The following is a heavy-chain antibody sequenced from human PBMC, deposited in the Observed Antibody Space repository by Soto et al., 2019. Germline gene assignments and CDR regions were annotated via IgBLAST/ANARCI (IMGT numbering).Heavy chain of an antibody. J-gene: IGHJ5*02. CDR2: ISSSGTT. D-gene: IGHD1-1*01. CDR3: ARVKRRYGTYSSWLDP. V-gene: IGHV4-61*08. CDR1: GDSVNSGAHY. Sequence: SEPLSLTCIVSGDSVNSGAHYWSWIRQSPGTGLEWIGYISSSGTTTYSPSLRSRIIISSDTSRNLFSLRLTSVTAADTAIYYCARVKRRYGTYSSWLDPWGQGTLVTVSS.